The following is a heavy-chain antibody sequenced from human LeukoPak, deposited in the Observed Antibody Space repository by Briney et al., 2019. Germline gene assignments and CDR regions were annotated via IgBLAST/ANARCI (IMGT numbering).Heavy chain of an antibody. V-gene: IGHV3-23*01. CDR1: GFTFSSYA. Sequence: PGGSLRLSCAASGFTFSSYAMSWVRQAPGKGLEWVSAISGSGGSTYYADSVKGRFTISRDNSKNTLYLQMNSLRAEDTAVYYYAKDLHYCSGGSCYSGWFDPWGQGTLVTVSS. D-gene: IGHD2-15*01. J-gene: IGHJ5*02. CDR3: AKDLHYCSGGSCYSGWFDP. CDR2: ISGSGGST.